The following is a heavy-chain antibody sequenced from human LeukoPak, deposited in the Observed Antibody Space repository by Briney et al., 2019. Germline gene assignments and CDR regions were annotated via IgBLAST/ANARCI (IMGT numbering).Heavy chain of an antibody. CDR1: GFTFSSYS. CDR2: ISSSSSYI. V-gene: IGHV3-21*01. CDR3: ASGADCSGGSCYPNYYYGMDV. J-gene: IGHJ6*02. D-gene: IGHD2-15*01. Sequence: GGSLRLSCAASGFTFSSYSMNWVRQAPGKGLEWVSSISSSSSYIYYADSVKGRFTISRDNAKNSLYLQMNSLRAEDTAVYYCASGADCSGGSCYPNYYYGMDVWGQGTTVTVSS.